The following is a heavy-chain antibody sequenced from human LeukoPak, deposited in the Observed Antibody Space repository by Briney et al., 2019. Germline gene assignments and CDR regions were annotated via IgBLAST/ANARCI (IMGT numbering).Heavy chain of an antibody. CDR1: GYTFTGYY. CDR2: INPNSGGT. D-gene: IGHD2-2*01. CDR3: ATIGGVPAANAFDI. J-gene: IGHJ3*02. V-gene: IGHV1-2*02. Sequence: ASVKVSCKASGYTFTGYYMHWVRQAPGQGLEWMGWINPNSGGTNYAQKFQGRVTMTRDTSISTAYMELSSLRSEDTAVYYCATIGGVPAANAFDIWGQGTMVTVSS.